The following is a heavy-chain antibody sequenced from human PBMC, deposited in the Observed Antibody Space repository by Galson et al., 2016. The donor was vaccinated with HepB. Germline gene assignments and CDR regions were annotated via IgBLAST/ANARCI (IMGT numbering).Heavy chain of an antibody. D-gene: IGHD3-16*01. CDR2: ISAGGGNT. CDR1: GFTFSNYA. J-gene: IGHJ4*02. CDR3: AKIGPYYWRHSAVDY. V-gene: IGHV3-23*01. Sequence: SLRLSCAASGFTFSNYAMTWVRQAPGKGLEWVSGISAGGGNTYYADSLKGRFTISRDNSRNTLYLQMNTLRAEDTAVYYCAKIGPYYWRHSAVDYWGQGTLVTVFS.